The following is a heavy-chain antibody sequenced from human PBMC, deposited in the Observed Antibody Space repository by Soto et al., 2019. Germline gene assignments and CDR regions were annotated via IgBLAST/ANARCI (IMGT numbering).Heavy chain of an antibody. Sequence: EVQLVESGGGLVQPGGSLRLSCAASGFTFSSYEMNWVRQAPGKGLEWVSYISSSGSTIYYADSVKGRFTISRDNAKNSLYLQMNSLRAEDTAVYYCARDSSSWSLGYFDYWGQGTLVTVSS. V-gene: IGHV3-48*03. CDR2: ISSSGSTI. CDR1: GFTFSSYE. J-gene: IGHJ4*02. D-gene: IGHD6-13*01. CDR3: ARDSSSWSLGYFDY.